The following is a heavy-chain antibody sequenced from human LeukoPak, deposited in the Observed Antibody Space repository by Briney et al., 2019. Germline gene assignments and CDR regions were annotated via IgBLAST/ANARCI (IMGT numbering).Heavy chain of an antibody. CDR2: INWNGGST. D-gene: IGHD3-10*01. CDR1: GFTFSDYY. J-gene: IGHJ4*02. Sequence: GGSLRLSCAASGFTFSDYYMSWIRQAPGKGLEWVSGINWNGGSTGYADSVKGRFTNSRDNAKNSLYLQMNSLRAEDTALYYCARRDYYGSGSPDYWGQGTLVTVSS. V-gene: IGHV3-20*04. CDR3: ARRDYYGSGSPDY.